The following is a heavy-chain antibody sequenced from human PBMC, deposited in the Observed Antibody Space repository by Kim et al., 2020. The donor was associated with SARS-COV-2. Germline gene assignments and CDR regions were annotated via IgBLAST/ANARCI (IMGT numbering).Heavy chain of an antibody. J-gene: IGHJ3*02. D-gene: IGHD3-16*01. V-gene: IGHV3-30*02. Sequence: ADSVKGRFAISRDNSKNTLYLQMNSLRAEDTAVYYCAKDFVSGPLDAFDIWGQGTMVTVSS. CDR3: AKDFVSGPLDAFDI.